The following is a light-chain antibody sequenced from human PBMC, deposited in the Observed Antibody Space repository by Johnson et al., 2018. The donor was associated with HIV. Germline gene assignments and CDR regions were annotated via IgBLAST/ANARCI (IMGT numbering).Light chain of an antibody. J-gene: IGLJ1*01. V-gene: IGLV1-51*01. CDR1: SSNIGNHY. CDR3: GTWDSSRSDYV. CDR2: DHN. Sequence: QPVLTQPPSVSAAPGQKVTISCSGSSSNIGNHYVSWYQQLPGTAPKLLIYDHNKRPSGIPDRFSASKSATSAALGITGLQTGDEADYYCGTWDSSRSDYVLGTATKVTV.